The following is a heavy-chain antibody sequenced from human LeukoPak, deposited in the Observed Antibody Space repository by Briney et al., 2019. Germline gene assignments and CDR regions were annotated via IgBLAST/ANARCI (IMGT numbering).Heavy chain of an antibody. CDR3: ARQVREYCSGGSCYPHDY. CDR2: IYYSGST. V-gene: IGHV4-39*01. J-gene: IGHJ4*02. CDR1: GGSISSSSYY. D-gene: IGHD2-15*01. Sequence: SETLSLTCTVSGGSISSSSYYWGWLRQPPGKGLEWIGSIYYSGSTYYNPSLKSRVTISVDTSKNQFSLKLSSVTAADTAVYYCARQVREYCSGGSCYPHDYWGQGTLVTVSS.